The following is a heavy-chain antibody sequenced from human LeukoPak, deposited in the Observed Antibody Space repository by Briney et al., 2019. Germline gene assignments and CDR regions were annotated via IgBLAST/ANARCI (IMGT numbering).Heavy chain of an antibody. V-gene: IGHV3-23*01. D-gene: IGHD3-10*01. Sequence: GGSLRLSCAASGFTFSSYAMSWVRQTPGKGLEGVSGISGSDGSTYYRDSVKGRFTISRDNSKNTLYLHMNSLRAEDTAVYYCAKDVTFYFGSGSNPNWFDPRGQGTLVTVSS. CDR1: GFTFSSYA. CDR2: ISGSDGST. CDR3: AKDVTFYFGSGSNPNWFDP. J-gene: IGHJ5*02.